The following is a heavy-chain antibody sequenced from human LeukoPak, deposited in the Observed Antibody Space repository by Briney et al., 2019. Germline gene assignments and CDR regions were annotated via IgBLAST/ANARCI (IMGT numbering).Heavy chain of an antibody. CDR1: GGSISSYY. CDR3: ARVALGSYWYFDL. J-gene: IGHJ2*01. CDR2: IYYSGST. Sequence: SETLSLTCTVSGGSISSYYWSWIRQPPGKGLEWIGYIYYSGSTNYNPSLKSRVTISVDTSKNQFSLKLSSVTAADTAVYYCARVALGSYWYFDLWGRGTLVTVSS. D-gene: IGHD2-15*01. V-gene: IGHV4-59*01.